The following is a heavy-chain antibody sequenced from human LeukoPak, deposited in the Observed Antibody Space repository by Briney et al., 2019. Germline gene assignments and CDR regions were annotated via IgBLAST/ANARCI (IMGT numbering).Heavy chain of an antibody. Sequence: SETLSLTCAVSGGSISSGGYSWSWIRQPPGKGLEWIGYIYHSGSTYYNPSLKSRVTISVDTSKNQFSLKLSSVTAADTAVYYCARWFGYGMDVWGQGTTVTVSS. CDR1: GGSISSGGYS. V-gene: IGHV4-30-2*02. CDR2: IYHSGST. J-gene: IGHJ6*02. CDR3: ARWFGYGMDV. D-gene: IGHD3-10*01.